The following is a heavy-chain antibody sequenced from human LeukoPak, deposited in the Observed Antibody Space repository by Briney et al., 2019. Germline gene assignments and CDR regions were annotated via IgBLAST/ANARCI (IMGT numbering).Heavy chain of an antibody. CDR1: GFTSSNYW. CDR3: ARNRVGSFGRSATIDS. J-gene: IGHJ4*02. CDR2: IKQDGSEK. D-gene: IGHD3-16*01. V-gene: IGHV3-7*01. Sequence: PGGSLRLSCAASGFTSSNYWMSWVRQAPGKGLEWVASIKQDGSEKNYVDSVKGRFTISRDNAKNSLYLQMNSLRAEDTAVYFCARNRVGSFGRSATIDSWGQGTLVTVSS.